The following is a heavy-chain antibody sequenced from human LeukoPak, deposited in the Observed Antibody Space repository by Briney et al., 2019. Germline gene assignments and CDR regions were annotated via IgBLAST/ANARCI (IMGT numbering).Heavy chain of an antibody. J-gene: IGHJ1*01. Sequence: GGSLRLSCAASGFTFSSYAMSWVRQAPGKGLGWVSAISGSGGSTYYADSVKGRFTISRDNSKNTLYLQMNSLRAEDTAVYYCAKVYLTYYDFWSGYSRAEYFQHWGQGTLVTVSS. CDR2: ISGSGGST. CDR1: GFTFSSYA. V-gene: IGHV3-23*01. D-gene: IGHD3-3*01. CDR3: AKVYLTYYDFWSGYSRAEYFQH.